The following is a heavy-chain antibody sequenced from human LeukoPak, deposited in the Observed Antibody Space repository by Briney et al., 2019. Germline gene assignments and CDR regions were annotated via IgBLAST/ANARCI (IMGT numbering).Heavy chain of an antibody. J-gene: IGHJ4*02. CDR1: GGSFSGYY. Sequence: PSETLSLTCAVYGGSFSGYYWTWIRQSPGKGLEWIGEITHSGSTNYNPSLKSRASISVETSTNQFSLMLSSVTAADTAVYYCARRQGDPGYYIDYWGQGTLVSVSP. CDR2: ITHSGST. D-gene: IGHD2-8*01. CDR3: ARRQGDPGYYIDY. V-gene: IGHV4-34*01.